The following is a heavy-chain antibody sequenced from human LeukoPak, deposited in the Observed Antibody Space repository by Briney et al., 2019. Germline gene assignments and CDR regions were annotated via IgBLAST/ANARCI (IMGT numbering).Heavy chain of an antibody. D-gene: IGHD1-26*01. V-gene: IGHV1-69*13. CDR1: GGTFSSYA. CDR3: ARELPKYYGMDV. Sequence: GPSVKVSCKASGGTFSSYAISWVRQAPGQGLEWMGGIIPIFGTANYAQKFQGRVTITADESTSTAYMELSSLRSEDTAVYYCARELPKYYGMDVWGQGTTVTVSS. CDR2: IIPIFGTA. J-gene: IGHJ6*02.